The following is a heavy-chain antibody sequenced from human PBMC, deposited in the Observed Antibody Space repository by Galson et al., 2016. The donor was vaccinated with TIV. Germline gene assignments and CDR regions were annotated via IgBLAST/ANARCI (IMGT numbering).Heavy chain of an antibody. CDR2: INGDGTEI. CDR1: RSTFSSSW. CDR3: AQWLGTSNS. J-gene: IGHJ4*02. D-gene: IGHD6-19*01. Sequence: RLSCADSRSTFSSSWMNWVRQAPGKGLEWVANINGDGTEIKYVDSVKGRFTISRDNAKNSLYLQMSNLRVEDTAIYYCAQWLGTSNSWGQGTLVTVSS. V-gene: IGHV3-7*01.